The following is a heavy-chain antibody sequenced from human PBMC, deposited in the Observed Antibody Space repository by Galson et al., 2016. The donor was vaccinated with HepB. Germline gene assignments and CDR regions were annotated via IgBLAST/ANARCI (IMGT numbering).Heavy chain of an antibody. V-gene: IGHV3-48*02. D-gene: IGHD1-26*01. J-gene: IGHJ3*02. CDR2: ISGDTTTT. CDR1: GLTFSNYA. CDR3: ATRGGLLAFDI. Sequence: SLRLSCAATGLTFSNYAMSWVRQAPGKGLEWVSSISGDTTTTYYADSVKGRFTISRDNAKNSLYLQMNSLRDEDTAVFYCATRGGLLAFDIWGQGTMVTVSS.